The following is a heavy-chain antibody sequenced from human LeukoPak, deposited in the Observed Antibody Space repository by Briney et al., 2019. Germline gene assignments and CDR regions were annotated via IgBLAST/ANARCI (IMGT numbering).Heavy chain of an antibody. CDR1: GFTFSSYS. J-gene: IGHJ3*02. V-gene: IGHV3-21*01. CDR3: ARDLSSDWSGDAFDI. Sequence: GGSLRLSCAASGFTFSSYSMNWVRQAPGKGLEWVSSISSSSSYIYYADSVKGRFTISRDNAKNSLYLQMNSLRAEDTAVYYCARDLSSDWSGDAFDIWGQGTMVTVSS. D-gene: IGHD6-19*01. CDR2: ISSSSSYI.